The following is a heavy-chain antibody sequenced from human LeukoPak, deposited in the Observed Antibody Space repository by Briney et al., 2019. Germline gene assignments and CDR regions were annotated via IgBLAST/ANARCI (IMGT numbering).Heavy chain of an antibody. CDR1: GLDFSLYW. J-gene: IGHJ6*01. CDR2: INNGYFVT. CDR3: ARGARWNDKMTILDV. Sequence: GGSLRLSCSASGLDFSLYWMHWVRQVPGKGLLWVSRINNGYFVTTYAHSVKGRFTIPRDNHNMTLFLQINSQKLGDNVFYHCARGARWNDKMTILDVWG. D-gene: IGHD1-1*01. V-gene: IGHV3-74*03.